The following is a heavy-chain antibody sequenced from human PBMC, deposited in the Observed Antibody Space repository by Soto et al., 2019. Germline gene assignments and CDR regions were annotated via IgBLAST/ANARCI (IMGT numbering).Heavy chain of an antibody. V-gene: IGHV4-34*01. CDR1: GWSFRGYY. D-gene: IGHD3-9*01. CDR3: ARESHDILTGPPWVWYFDL. CDR2: INDRGYI. Sequence: QVQLQQWGAGPLRPMETPSRTCGVSGWSFRGYYWAWIRQYPGKGLEWSGEINDRGYINYKPSQKSRVSISVETSKNHYSLNLRSVTAADTAVYYCARESHDILTGPPWVWYFDLWGRGTLVTVSS. J-gene: IGHJ2*01.